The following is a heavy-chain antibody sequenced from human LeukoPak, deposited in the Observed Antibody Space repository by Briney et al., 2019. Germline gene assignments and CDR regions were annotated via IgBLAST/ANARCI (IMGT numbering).Heavy chain of an antibody. CDR2: ISGDGGST. J-gene: IGHJ3*02. Sequence: HAGGSLRLSCAASGFTFSSYWTHWVRQAPGKGLEWVSLISGDGGSTYYADSVKGRFTISRDNSKNSLYLQMNSLRTEDTALYYCAKDSWGYSSGWFRGTDNDAFDIWGQGTMVTVSS. CDR1: GFTFSSYW. D-gene: IGHD6-19*01. V-gene: IGHV3-43*02. CDR3: AKDSWGYSSGWFRGTDNDAFDI.